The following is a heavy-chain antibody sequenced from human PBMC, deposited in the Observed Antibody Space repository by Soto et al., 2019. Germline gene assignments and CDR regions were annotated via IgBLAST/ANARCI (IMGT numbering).Heavy chain of an antibody. D-gene: IGHD3-3*01. CDR1: GGSISSGDYY. CDR3: ARASFVYDFWSGYCPGREYYFDY. Sequence: PSETLSLTCTVSGGSISSGDYYWSWIRQPPGKGLEWIGYIYYSGSTYYNPSLKSRVTISVDTSKNQFSLKLSSVTAADTAVYYCARASFVYDFWSGYCPGREYYFDYWGQGTLVTVSS. CDR2: IYYSGST. V-gene: IGHV4-30-4*01. J-gene: IGHJ4*02.